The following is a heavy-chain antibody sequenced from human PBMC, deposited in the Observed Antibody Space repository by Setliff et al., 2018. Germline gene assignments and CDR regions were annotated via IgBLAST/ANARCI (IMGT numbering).Heavy chain of an antibody. J-gene: IGHJ4*02. V-gene: IGHV4-39*07. CDR2: IYYTGIT. CDR1: GDSINSYPYY. CDR3: ARSLRRTFRRLDWLGFFGD. D-gene: IGHD3-9*01. Sequence: PSETLSLTCTVSGDSINSYPYYWGWIRQPPGKGLEWIGNIYYTGITYYNPSLKSRVTISVDTSKNHFSLKLTSVAAADTAMYYCARSLRRTFRRLDWLGFFGDWGQGAMVTVSS.